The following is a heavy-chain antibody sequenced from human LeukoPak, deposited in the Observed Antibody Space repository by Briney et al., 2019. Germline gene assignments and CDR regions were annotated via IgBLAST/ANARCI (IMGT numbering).Heavy chain of an antibody. J-gene: IGHJ6*02. CDR1: GFTFSSYA. Sequence: GRSLRLSCAASGFTFSSYAMHWVRQAPGKGLEWVSGVSYDGSENYYADSVKGRFTISRDNSKYTVYLQMRSLSAEDTAVFYCANGTTGKTWSYGMDVWGQGTTVTVSS. CDR2: VSYDGSEN. D-gene: IGHD1-1*01. V-gene: IGHV3-30*04. CDR3: ANGTTGKTWSYGMDV.